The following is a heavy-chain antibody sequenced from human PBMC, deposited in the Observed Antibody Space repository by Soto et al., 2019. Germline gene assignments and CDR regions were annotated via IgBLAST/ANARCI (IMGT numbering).Heavy chain of an antibody. CDR3: ARDRVVVAATALYYYYGMDV. CDR1: GGSISSSSYY. Sequence: PSETLSLTCTVSGGSISSSSYYWGWIRQPPGKGLEWIGSIYYSGSTYYNPSLKSRVTISVDTSKNQFSLKLSSVTAADTAVYYCARDRVVVAATALYYYYGMDVWGQGTTVTVSS. V-gene: IGHV4-39*02. J-gene: IGHJ6*02. D-gene: IGHD2-15*01. CDR2: IYYSGST.